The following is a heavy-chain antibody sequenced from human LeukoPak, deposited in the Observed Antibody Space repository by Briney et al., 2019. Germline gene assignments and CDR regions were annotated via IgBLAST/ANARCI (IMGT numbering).Heavy chain of an antibody. CDR2: MNPNSGNT. V-gene: IGHV1-8*01. CDR3: ARASTDYYDSSGQSGY. J-gene: IGHJ4*02. D-gene: IGHD3-22*01. CDR1: GYTFTSYD. Sequence: GASVKVSCKASGYTFTSYDINWVRQATGQGLEWMGWMNPNSGNTGYAQKFQGRVTMTRNTSVSTAYMELSSLRSEDTAVYYRARASTDYYDSSGQSGYWGQGTLVTVSS.